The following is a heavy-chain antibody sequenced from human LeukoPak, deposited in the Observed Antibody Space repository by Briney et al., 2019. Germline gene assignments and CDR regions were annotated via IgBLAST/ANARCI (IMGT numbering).Heavy chain of an antibody. CDR3: TTDPGYSYGWAMGY. CDR2: IKSKTDGGTT. CDR1: GFTSSSYG. D-gene: IGHD5-18*01. J-gene: IGHJ4*02. Sequence: PGGSLRLSCAASGFTSSSYGMHWVRQAPGKGLEWVGRIKSKTDGGTTDYAAPVKGRFTISRDDSKNTLYLQMNSLKTEDTAVYYCTTDPGYSYGWAMGYWGQGTLVTVSS. V-gene: IGHV3-15*01.